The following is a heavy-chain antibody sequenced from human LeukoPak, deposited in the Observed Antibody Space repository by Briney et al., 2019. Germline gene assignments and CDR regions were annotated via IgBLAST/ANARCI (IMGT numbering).Heavy chain of an antibody. J-gene: IGHJ4*02. CDR3: AKTTRYYYDSSGRLGSNYYFDY. CDR2: TSSSSSYI. Sequence: PGGSLRLSCAASGFTFATYSMHWVRQAPGKGLEWVSSTSSSSSYIYYADSVKGRFTISRDNAKNSLYLQMNSLRAEDTAVYYCAKTTRYYYDSSGRLGSNYYFDYWGQGTLVTVSS. D-gene: IGHD3-22*01. CDR1: GFTFATYS. V-gene: IGHV3-21*04.